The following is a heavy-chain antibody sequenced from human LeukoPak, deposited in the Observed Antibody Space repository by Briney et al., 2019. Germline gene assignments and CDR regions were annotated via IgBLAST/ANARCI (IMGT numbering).Heavy chain of an antibody. D-gene: IGHD3-22*01. CDR1: GGSISSSSYY. V-gene: IGHV4-39*07. J-gene: IGHJ4*02. Sequence: SETLSLTCTVSGGSISSSSYYWGWIRQPPGKGLEWIGSIYYSGSTYYNPSLKSRVTISVDTSKNQFSLKLSSVTAADTAVYYCARALDDYYDSSGYCFDYWGQGTLVTVSS. CDR2: IYYSGST. CDR3: ARALDDYYDSSGYCFDY.